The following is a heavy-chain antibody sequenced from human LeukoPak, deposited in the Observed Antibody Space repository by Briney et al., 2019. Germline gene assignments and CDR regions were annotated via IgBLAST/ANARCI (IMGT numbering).Heavy chain of an antibody. V-gene: IGHV4-59*02. D-gene: IGHD2/OR15-2a*01. Sequence: SETLCDTCVVSGASVSSSHWNWIRQLPGKGLEWIGCLSYTGKTDCNPSLTSRVTISLDTSKNQVSLKLRSVTAADTAVYYCSEGYFEPFDHWGQGTLVTVSS. CDR2: LSYTGKT. CDR3: SEGYFEPFDH. CDR1: GASVSSSH. J-gene: IGHJ4*02.